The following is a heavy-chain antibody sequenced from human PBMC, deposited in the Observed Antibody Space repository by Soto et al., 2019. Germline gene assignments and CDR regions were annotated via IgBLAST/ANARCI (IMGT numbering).Heavy chain of an antibody. V-gene: IGHV3-13*01. CDR1: GFTFSNYD. CDR3: ARGRDSALYYFDY. Sequence: EVQLVESGGGLVKPGGSLRLSCAASGFTFSNYDMHWVRQTTGKGLEWVSVFGTAGETYYAGSVKGRFTISRENAKNSLYLQMNSLRVEDTAVYYCARGRDSALYYFDYWGQGTLVTVSS. D-gene: IGHD2-21*01. CDR2: FGTAGET. J-gene: IGHJ4*02.